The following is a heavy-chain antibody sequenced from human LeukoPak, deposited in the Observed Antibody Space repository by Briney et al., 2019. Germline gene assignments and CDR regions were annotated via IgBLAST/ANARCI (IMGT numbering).Heavy chain of an antibody. CDR2: ISSSSSYI. D-gene: IGHD1-26*01. V-gene: IGHV3-21*01. CDR1: GFTFSSYS. J-gene: IGHJ4*02. CDR3: ARAGATLFDY. Sequence: PGGSLRLSCAAPGFTFSSYSMNWVRQAPGKGLEWVSSISSSSSYIYYAGSVKGRFTISRDNAKNSLYLQMNSLRAEDTAVYYCARAGATLFDYWGQGTLVTVSS.